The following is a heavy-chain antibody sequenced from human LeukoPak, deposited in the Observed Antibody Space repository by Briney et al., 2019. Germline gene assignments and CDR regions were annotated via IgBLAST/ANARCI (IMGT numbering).Heavy chain of an antibody. CDR2: ISYMGDHR. J-gene: IGHJ4*02. Sequence: GESLRLSCTASGFTFSDCDMNWFRQAPGKGLQWVSSISYMGDHRYYADSAKGRFTISRDNAKNSLYLQMDNLRADDTAVYYCGKPFTTLRVAAGGDYWGQGALVTVSS. V-gene: IGHV3-21*06. CDR1: GFTFSDCD. D-gene: IGHD6-25*01. CDR3: GKPFTTLRVAAGGDY.